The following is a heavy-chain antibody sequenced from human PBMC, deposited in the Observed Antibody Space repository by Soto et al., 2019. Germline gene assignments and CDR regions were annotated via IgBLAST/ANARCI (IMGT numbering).Heavy chain of an antibody. D-gene: IGHD2-2*01. CDR2: IYYSGST. CDR3: ARRALGVGRWVTYQHIDY. V-gene: IGHV4-39*01. Sequence: QLQLQESGPGLVKPSETLSLTCTVSGGSISSSSYYWGWIRQPPGKGLEWIGSIYYSGSTYYNPSLKSRVTIAVDTFKNQFSMKLSSVTAADTAVYYCARRALGVGRWVTYQHIDYWGQGTLVTVSS. CDR1: GGSISSSSYY. J-gene: IGHJ4*02.